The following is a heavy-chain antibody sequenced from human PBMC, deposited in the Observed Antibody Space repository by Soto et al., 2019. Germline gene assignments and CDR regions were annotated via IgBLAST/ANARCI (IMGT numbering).Heavy chain of an antibody. Sequence: EVQLLESGGGLVQPGGSLRLSCAASGFTFSSYAMSWVRQAPGKGQEWVSAISGSGGSIYYADSVKGRFTISRDNSKNTLYLQMNSLRAEDTAVYYCAQTTTTTGSYYFDYWGQGTLVTVSS. V-gene: IGHV3-23*01. CDR2: ISGSGGSI. CDR3: AQTTTTTGSYYFDY. D-gene: IGHD1-1*01. CDR1: GFTFSSYA. J-gene: IGHJ4*02.